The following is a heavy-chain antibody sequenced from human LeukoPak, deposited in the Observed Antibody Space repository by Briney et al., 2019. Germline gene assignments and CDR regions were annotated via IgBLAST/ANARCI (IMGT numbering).Heavy chain of an antibody. V-gene: IGHV3-66*01. CDR2: IYRDGST. CDR1: GFTVSSDY. D-gene: IGHD3-10*01. J-gene: IGHJ4*02. CDR3: ARDGSGHVFDY. Sequence: GGSLRLSCAASGFTVSSDYMSWVRQAPGKGLEWVSVIYRDGSTYYADSLKGRFSISRDNSRNSLYLQMNSLRADDPAMYYCARDGSGHVFDYWGQGTLVTVSS.